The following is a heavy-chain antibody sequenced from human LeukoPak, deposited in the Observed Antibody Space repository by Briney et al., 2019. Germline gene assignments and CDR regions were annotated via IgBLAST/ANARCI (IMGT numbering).Heavy chain of an antibody. CDR1: GFTFSSYG. D-gene: IGHD3-10*01. Sequence: GGSLRLSCAASGFTFSSYGMHWVRQAPGKGLEWVAVISYDGSNKYYADSVKGRFTISRDNSKNTLYLQMNSLRAEDTAVYYCAKGKIWFGELLDYWGQGTLVTVSS. CDR2: ISYDGSNK. J-gene: IGHJ4*02. CDR3: AKGKIWFGELLDY. V-gene: IGHV3-30*18.